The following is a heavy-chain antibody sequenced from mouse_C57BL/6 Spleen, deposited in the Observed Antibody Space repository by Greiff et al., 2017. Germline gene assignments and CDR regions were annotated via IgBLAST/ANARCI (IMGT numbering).Heavy chain of an antibody. Sequence: DVKLVESGGGLVQPKGSLKLSCAASGFSFNTYAMNWVRQAPGKGLEWVARIRSKSNNYATYYADSVKDRFTISRDDSESMLYLQMNNLKTEDTAMYYCVRHGEDYGSFAYWGQGTLVTVSA. D-gene: IGHD1-2*01. CDR2: IRSKSNNYAT. CDR3: VRHGEDYGSFAY. V-gene: IGHV10-1*01. J-gene: IGHJ3*01. CDR1: GFSFNTYA.